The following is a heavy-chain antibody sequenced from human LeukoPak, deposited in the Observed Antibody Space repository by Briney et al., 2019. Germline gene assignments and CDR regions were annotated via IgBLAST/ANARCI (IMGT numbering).Heavy chain of an antibody. D-gene: IGHD2-21*01. Sequence: SETLSLTCAVYGVSFSGHYWSWIRQPPGKGLEWIGEIYHSGSTNYNPSLKSRVTISVDKSKNQFSLKLSSVTAADTAVYYCARTEDYSFDYWGQGTLVTVSS. V-gene: IGHV4-34*01. CDR3: ARTEDYSFDY. J-gene: IGHJ4*02. CDR1: GVSFSGHY. CDR2: IYHSGST.